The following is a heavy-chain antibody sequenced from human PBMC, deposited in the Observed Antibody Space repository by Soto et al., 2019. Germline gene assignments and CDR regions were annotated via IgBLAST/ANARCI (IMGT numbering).Heavy chain of an antibody. D-gene: IGHD1-1*01. V-gene: IGHV6-1*01. CDR2: TYYRSKWYN. J-gene: IGHJ4*02. CDR1: GDSVSSNSAA. CDR3: ARGTDSSFDS. Sequence: PSQTLSLTCAISGDSVSSNSAAWNWIRQSPARGLEWLGRTYYRSKWYNDYVVSMKSRISINPDTSKNQFSLQLNSVTPEDTAVYYCARGTDSSFDSSGQGSPVTLCS.